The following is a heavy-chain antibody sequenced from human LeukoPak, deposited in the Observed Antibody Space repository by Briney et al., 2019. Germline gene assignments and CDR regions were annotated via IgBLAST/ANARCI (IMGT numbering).Heavy chain of an antibody. Sequence: PGGSLRLSCAASGFTFSSYEMNWVRQAPGKGLEWISYISRSGSTINYADSVKGRFTISRDDAKYSLYLQMNSLRAEDTAVYYCAKSTVTNYFDNWGQGSLVTVPS. V-gene: IGHV3-48*03. CDR3: AKSTVTNYFDN. D-gene: IGHD4-17*01. J-gene: IGHJ4*02. CDR1: GFTFSSYE. CDR2: ISRSGSTI.